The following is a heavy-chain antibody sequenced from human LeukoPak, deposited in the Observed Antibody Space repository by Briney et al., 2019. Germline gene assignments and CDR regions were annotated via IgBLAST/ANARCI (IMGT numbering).Heavy chain of an antibody. D-gene: IGHD5-12*01. V-gene: IGHV2-5*02. CDR2: IYWDDDK. CDR3: AHSRYSGYADDAFDI. J-gene: IGHJ3*02. Sequence: KESGPTLVKPTQTLTLTCTFSGLSLSTSGVGVGWIRQPPGKALEWLALIYWDDDKRYSPSLKSRLTITKDTSKNQVVLTMTNMDPVDTATYYCAHSRYSGYADDAFDIWGQGTMVTVSS. CDR1: GLSLSTSGVG.